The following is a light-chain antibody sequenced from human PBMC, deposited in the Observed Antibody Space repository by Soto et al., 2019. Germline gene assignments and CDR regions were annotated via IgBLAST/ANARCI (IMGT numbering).Light chain of an antibody. J-gene: IGKJ1*01. V-gene: IGKV3-15*01. CDR1: QSVNSN. CDR2: GAS. CDR3: RQYDDWPRT. Sequence: EVVMTQSPATLSVSPGERATLSCRASQSVNSNLAWYQQKPGQTPRLLIFGASTRATGIPARFSGSGSGTDFTLTISSLQSEDFAFYYGRQYDDWPRTFGPGTKVDNK.